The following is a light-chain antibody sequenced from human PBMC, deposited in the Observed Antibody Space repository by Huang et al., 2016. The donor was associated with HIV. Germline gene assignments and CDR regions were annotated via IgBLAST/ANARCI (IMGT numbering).Light chain of an antibody. CDR3: QQYYVAPMYT. CDR1: HDISNS. J-gene: IGKJ2*01. V-gene: IGKV1-NL1*01. CDR2: DAS. Sequence: DIQMTQSPSSLSASVGDRVTITCRASHDISNSLAWYQQKLGKASKLLVYDASKLESGVPARFSGWGSGTDYTLTINSLQPEDFATYYCQQYYVAPMYTFGQGTKLEIK.